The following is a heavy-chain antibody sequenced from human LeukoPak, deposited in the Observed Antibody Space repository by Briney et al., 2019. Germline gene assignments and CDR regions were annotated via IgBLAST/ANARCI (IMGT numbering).Heavy chain of an antibody. Sequence: PGGSLRLSCVASGFTFRLYAMSWVRQAPGKGLEWVSSITSRDGTTYYADSGKGRFTISRDNSKNTLYLQMNSLRAEDTAVYYCAKDRPNYSGPGGDYYTRDGDYWGQGTLVTVSS. V-gene: IGHV3-23*01. D-gene: IGHD3-10*01. J-gene: IGHJ4*02. CDR3: AKDRPNYSGPGGDYYTRDGDY. CDR1: GFTFRLYA. CDR2: ITSRDGTT.